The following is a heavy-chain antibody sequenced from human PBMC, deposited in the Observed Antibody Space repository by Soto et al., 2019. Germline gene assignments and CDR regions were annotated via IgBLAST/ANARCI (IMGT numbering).Heavy chain of an antibody. CDR3: AQDDIAVAGTFFGYYYYGMDV. D-gene: IGHD6-19*01. CDR1: GFTFGSYA. Sequence: GGSLRLSGAASGFTFGSYAMSWVRQAPGKGLEWVSAISGSGGSTYYADSVKGRLTISRDNSKNTLYLQMNSLRAEDTAVYYCAQDDIAVAGTFFGYYYYGMDVWGQGTTVTVSS. V-gene: IGHV3-23*01. CDR2: ISGSGGST. J-gene: IGHJ6*02.